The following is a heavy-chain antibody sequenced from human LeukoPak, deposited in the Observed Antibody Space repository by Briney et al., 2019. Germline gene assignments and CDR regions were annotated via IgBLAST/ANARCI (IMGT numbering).Heavy chain of an antibody. D-gene: IGHD2-15*01. CDR2: TRNKANSYTT. CDR3: VRRAASGHLDY. Sequence: GGSLRLSCSASGFTFSDYYIDWVRQAPGKGLEWVGRTRNKANSYTTEYAASVRDRFTMSRDDSKNSLWLQMNSLKTDDTAVYYCVRRAASGHLDYWGQGTLVTVSS. CDR1: GFTFSDYY. J-gene: IGHJ4*02. V-gene: IGHV3-72*01.